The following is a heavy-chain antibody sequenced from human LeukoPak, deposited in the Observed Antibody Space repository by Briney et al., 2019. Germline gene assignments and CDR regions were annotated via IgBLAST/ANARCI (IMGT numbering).Heavy chain of an antibody. Sequence: SETLSLTCAVSGGSISSGGYSWSWIRQPPGKGLEWIGYIYHSGSTYYNPSLKSRVTISVDRSKNQFSLKLSSVTAADTAVYYCARNSMVRGGFDYWGQGTLVTVSS. CDR3: ARNSMVRGGFDY. J-gene: IGHJ4*02. D-gene: IGHD3-10*01. CDR1: GGSISSGGYS. CDR2: IYHSGST. V-gene: IGHV4-30-2*02.